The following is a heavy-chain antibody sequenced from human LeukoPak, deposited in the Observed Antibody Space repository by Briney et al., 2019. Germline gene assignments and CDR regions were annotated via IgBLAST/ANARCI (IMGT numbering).Heavy chain of an antibody. J-gene: IGHJ3*01. CDR2: ISFSGDNS. CDR1: GFNFRDAA. V-gene: IGHV3-23*01. Sequence: GGSLRLSCAASGFNFRDAAMTWVRQAPGTGLEWVSLISFSGDNSYYADSVKGRFTISRDNSKNTLSLQMNSLRVEDTAIYYCAKDIQLSTWGLGTMVTVSS. D-gene: IGHD5-24*01. CDR3: AKDIQLST.